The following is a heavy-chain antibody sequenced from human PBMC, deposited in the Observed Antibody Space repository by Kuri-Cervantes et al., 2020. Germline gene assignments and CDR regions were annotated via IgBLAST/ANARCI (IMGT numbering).Heavy chain of an antibody. Sequence: GGSLRLSCAASGFTFSSYAMHGVRQAPGKGLEWVAVIWYDGSNKYYADSVKGRFTISRDNSKNTLYLQMNSLRAEDTAVYYCARDGGGAVNPYYGMDVWGQGTTVTVSS. D-gene: IGHD3-16*01. V-gene: IGHV3-30*04. CDR1: GFTFSSYA. CDR3: ARDGGGAVNPYYGMDV. J-gene: IGHJ6*02. CDR2: IWYDGSNK.